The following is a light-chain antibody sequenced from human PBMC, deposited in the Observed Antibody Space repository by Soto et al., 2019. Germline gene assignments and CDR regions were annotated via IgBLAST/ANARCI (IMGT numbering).Light chain of an antibody. J-gene: IGKJ3*01. Sequence: AIQLTQSPSSLPASVGDRVTITCRASQDIGNDLGWYQQKPGKAPNLLIYAASTLQSGVPSRFSGSGSGTDFTLTISSLQPEDFATYYCLQDYNYPFTFGPGTKVDFK. CDR2: AAS. CDR1: QDIGND. CDR3: LQDYNYPFT. V-gene: IGKV1-6*01.